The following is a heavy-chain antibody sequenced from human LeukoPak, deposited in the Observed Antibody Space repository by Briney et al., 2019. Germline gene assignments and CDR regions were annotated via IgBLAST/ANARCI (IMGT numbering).Heavy chain of an antibody. V-gene: IGHV3-7*01. Sequence: GGSLRLSCAASGFTFSSYWMSWVRQAPGKGLEWVANIKQDGSENYYVDSVKGRFTISRDNAKNSLYLQMNSLRAEDTAVYYCARDSPTIFVYYYYYGMDVWGQGTTVTVSS. D-gene: IGHD3-3*01. J-gene: IGHJ6*02. CDR3: ARDSPTIFVYYYYYGMDV. CDR1: GFTFSSYW. CDR2: IKQDGSEN.